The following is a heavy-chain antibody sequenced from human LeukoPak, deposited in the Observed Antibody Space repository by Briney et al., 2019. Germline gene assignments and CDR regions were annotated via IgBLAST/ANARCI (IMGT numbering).Heavy chain of an antibody. CDR1: GFTFSSYS. D-gene: IGHD2-2*01. V-gene: IGHV3-48*01. J-gene: IGHJ4*02. CDR3: ARGSSNFYFDY. Sequence: GGSLRLSCAASGFTFSSYSMNWVRQAPGKGLEWVSYISSDSSSIHYADSVKGRSTISRDNAKNSLYLQVNSLRVEDTAVYYCARGSSNFYFDYWGQGTLVTVSS. CDR2: ISSDSSSI.